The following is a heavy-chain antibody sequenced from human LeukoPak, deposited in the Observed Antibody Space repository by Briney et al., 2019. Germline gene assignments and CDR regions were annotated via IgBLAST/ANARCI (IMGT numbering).Heavy chain of an antibody. D-gene: IGHD1-14*01. CDR2: IFYSGTP. J-gene: IGHJ4*02. CDR1: GDSISSYY. V-gene: IGHV4-59*08. Sequence: PSETLSLTCTVSGDSISSYYWSWIRQPPGKGLEWIGYIFYSGTPNYNPSLKRRVTISLDTSKNQFSLKLSSVTAADTAVYYCARLPGFYYYFDYWGQGTLVTVSS. CDR3: ARLPGFYYYFDY.